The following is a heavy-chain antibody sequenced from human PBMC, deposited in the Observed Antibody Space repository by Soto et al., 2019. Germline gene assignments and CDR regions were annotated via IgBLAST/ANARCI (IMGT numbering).Heavy chain of an antibody. D-gene: IGHD3-3*01. Sequence: PSETLSLTCTVSGGSISSGGYYWSWIRQHPGKGLEWIGYIYYSGSTYYNPSLKSRVTISVDTSKNQFSLKLSSVTAADTAVYYCARINTIFGVVRSFYGMDVWGQGTTVTVSS. V-gene: IGHV4-31*03. CDR3: ARINTIFGVVRSFYGMDV. J-gene: IGHJ6*02. CDR1: GGSISSGGYY. CDR2: IYYSGST.